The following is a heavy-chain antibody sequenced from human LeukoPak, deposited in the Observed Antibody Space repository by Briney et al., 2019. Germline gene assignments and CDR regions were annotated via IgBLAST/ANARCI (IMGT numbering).Heavy chain of an antibody. CDR3: AKDSGGNGYGDSGYFDY. V-gene: IGHV3-23*01. CDR1: GFTFSSYA. Sequence: PGGSLRLSCAASGFTFSSYAMSWVRQAPGKGLEWVSAISGSGGSTYYADSVKGRFTISRDNSKNTLYLQMNSLRAEDTAVYYCAKDSGGNGYGDSGYFDYWGQGTLVTVSS. CDR2: ISGSGGST. J-gene: IGHJ4*02. D-gene: IGHD4-17*01.